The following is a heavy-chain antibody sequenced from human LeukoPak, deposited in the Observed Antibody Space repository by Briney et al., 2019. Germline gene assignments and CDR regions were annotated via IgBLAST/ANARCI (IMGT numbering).Heavy chain of an antibody. D-gene: IGHD4-17*01. J-gene: IGHJ5*02. V-gene: IGHV3-53*01. CDR3: ARHDYGDP. Sequence: GGSLRLSCAASGFTFDDYAMHWVRQAPGKGLEWVSVIHTDGTTYHADSVKGRFTISRDDSKNTLYLQMNSLRAGDTAMYYCARHDYGDPWGQGTLVTVSS. CDR1: GFTFDDYA. CDR2: IHTDGTT.